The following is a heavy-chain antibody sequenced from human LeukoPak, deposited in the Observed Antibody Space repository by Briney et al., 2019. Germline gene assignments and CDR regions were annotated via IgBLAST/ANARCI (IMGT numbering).Heavy chain of an antibody. CDR1: GFTVSSNY. V-gene: IGHV3-53*01. J-gene: IGHJ6*02. Sequence: GGSLRLSCAASGFTVSSNYMSWVRQAPGKGLEWVSVIYSGGSTYYADSVKGRFSISRDNSKNTLYLQVNSLRAEDTGVYYCARHHSDYYYYGMGVWGQGTTVTVSS. CDR3: ARHHSDYYYYGMGV. CDR2: IYSGGST. D-gene: IGHD1-14*01.